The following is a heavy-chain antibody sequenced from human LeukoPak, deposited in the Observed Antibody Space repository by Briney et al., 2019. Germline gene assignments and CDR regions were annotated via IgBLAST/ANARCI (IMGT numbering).Heavy chain of an antibody. D-gene: IGHD3-3*01. Sequence: GGSLRLSCETSGFNPRHYWMSWVRQAPGKGLEWVAFIRYDGSNKYYADSVKGRFTISRDNSKNTLYLQMNSLRAEDTAVYYCAKDPTPYYDSYYFDYWGQGSLVTVSS. CDR2: IRYDGSNK. J-gene: IGHJ4*02. CDR1: GFNPRHYW. V-gene: IGHV3-30*02. CDR3: AKDPTPYYDSYYFDY.